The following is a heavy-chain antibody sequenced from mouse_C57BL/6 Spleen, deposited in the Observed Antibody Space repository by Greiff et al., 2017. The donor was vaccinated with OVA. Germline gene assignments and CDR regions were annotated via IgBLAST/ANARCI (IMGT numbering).Heavy chain of an antibody. V-gene: IGHV14-3*01. Sequence: VHVKQSVAELVRPGASVKLSCTASGFNIKNTYMHWVKQRPEQGLEWIGRIDPANGNTKYAPKFQGKATITADTSSNTAYLQLSSLTSEDTAIYYCAKGNYYSNYWFAYWGQGTLVTVSA. J-gene: IGHJ3*01. CDR2: IDPANGNT. CDR3: AKGNYYSNYWFAY. CDR1: GFNIKNTY. D-gene: IGHD2-5*01.